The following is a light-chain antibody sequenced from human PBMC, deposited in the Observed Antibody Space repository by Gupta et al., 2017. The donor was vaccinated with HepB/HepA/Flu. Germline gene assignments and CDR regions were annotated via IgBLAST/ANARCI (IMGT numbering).Light chain of an antibody. CDR2: DVT. CDR3: SSYTTINTPHV. CDR1: SSDVGRYTF. Sequence: QSALTQPASVSGSPGQSITIACSGTSSDVGRYTFVSWYQQRPGKAPKLIIYDVTHRPSGVSDRLSASKSGSTASLTISGLQAEDEADYYCSSYTTINTPHVFGTGTKVTVL. J-gene: IGLJ1*01. V-gene: IGLV2-14*03.